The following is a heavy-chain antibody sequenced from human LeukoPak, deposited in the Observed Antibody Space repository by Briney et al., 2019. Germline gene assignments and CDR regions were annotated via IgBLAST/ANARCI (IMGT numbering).Heavy chain of an antibody. CDR3: ARAKRGNRQYYYDSSGKFDY. D-gene: IGHD3-22*01. Sequence: SETLSLTCAVYGGSFSGYYWSWIRQPPGRGLEWIGEINHSGSTNYNPSLKSRVTISVDTSKNQFSLKLSSVTAADTAVYYCARAKRGNRQYYYDSSGKFDYWGQGTLVTVSS. V-gene: IGHV4-34*01. CDR1: GGSFSGYY. CDR2: INHSGST. J-gene: IGHJ4*02.